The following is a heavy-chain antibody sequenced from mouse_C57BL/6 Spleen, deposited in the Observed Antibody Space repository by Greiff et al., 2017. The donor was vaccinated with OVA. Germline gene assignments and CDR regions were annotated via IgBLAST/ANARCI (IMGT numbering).Heavy chain of an antibody. Sequence: EVQVVESGGDLVKPGGSLKLSCAASGFTFSSYGMSWVRQTPDKRLEWVATISSGGSYTYYPDSVKGRFTISRDNAKNTLYLQMSSLKSEDTAMYYWARQHYGKGGYYFDYWGQGTTLTVSS. CDR2: ISSGGSYT. CDR3: ARQHYGKGGYYFDY. J-gene: IGHJ2*01. V-gene: IGHV5-6*01. D-gene: IGHD2-1*01. CDR1: GFTFSSYG.